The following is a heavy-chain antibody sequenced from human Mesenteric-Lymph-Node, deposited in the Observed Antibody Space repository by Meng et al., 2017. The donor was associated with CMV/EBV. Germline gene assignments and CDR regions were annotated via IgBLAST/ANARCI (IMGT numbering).Heavy chain of an antibody. V-gene: IGHV5-51*01. CDR2: IYPRSPDT. D-gene: IGHD5-24*01. CDR1: FSPFPRYC. CDR3: PRHSCRDCSPVDY. J-gene: IGHJ4*02. Sequence: GSFSPFPRYCLAWVLQLPGQLLEWMGIIYPRSPDTRVTPSFHAQVTLSSDKPVSAASLQWSILNSSDTAIYYCPRHSCRDCSPVDYWGQGTLVTVSS.